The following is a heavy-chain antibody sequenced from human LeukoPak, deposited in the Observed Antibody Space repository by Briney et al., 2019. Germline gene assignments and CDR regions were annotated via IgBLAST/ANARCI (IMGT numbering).Heavy chain of an antibody. Sequence: ALVEVSCKASAYTFTGYYMHWVRQAPGQGLEWMGWVNPNSGDTNYAQKFQGRVTMTRDTSISTAYMELSRLTSDDTAVYYCARDLRVSGFDYWGQGTVVTVSS. J-gene: IGHJ4*02. CDR3: ARDLRVSGFDY. CDR2: VNPNSGDT. V-gene: IGHV1-2*02. CDR1: AYTFTGYY.